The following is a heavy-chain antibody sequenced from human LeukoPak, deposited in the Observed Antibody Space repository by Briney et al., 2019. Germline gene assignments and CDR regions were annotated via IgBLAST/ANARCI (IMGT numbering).Heavy chain of an antibody. CDR1: GFTFSSYS. CDR2: ISSSSSYI. D-gene: IGHD5-18*01. J-gene: IGHJ1*01. V-gene: IGHV3-21*01. Sequence: GGSLRLSCAASGFTFSSYSMNWVRQAPGKGLEWVSSISSSSSYIYYADSVKGRFTISRDNAKNSLYLQMNSLRAEDTAVYYCARDSRYSYGGEHWGQGTLVTVSS. CDR3: ARDSRYSYGGEH.